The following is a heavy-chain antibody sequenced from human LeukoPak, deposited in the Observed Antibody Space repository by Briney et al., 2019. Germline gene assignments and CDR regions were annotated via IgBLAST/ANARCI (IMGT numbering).Heavy chain of an antibody. D-gene: IGHD5-24*01. J-gene: IGHJ4*02. V-gene: IGHV3-23*01. CDR3: ARQGRDGYNYRFFDY. CDR1: GFTFSSYA. Sequence: PGGSLRLSCAASGFTFSSYAMSWVRQAPGKGLEWVSGISGSGGNTYYADSVKGRFTISRDNAKNTLYLQMNSLRAEDTAVYYCARQGRDGYNYRFFDYWGQGTLVTVSS. CDR2: ISGSGGNT.